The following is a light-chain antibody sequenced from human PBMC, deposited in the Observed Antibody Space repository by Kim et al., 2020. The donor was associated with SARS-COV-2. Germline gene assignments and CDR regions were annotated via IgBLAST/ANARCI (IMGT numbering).Light chain of an antibody. CDR3: SSYTSSSTLVV. CDR2: DVI. V-gene: IGLV2-14*03. CDR1: SRDVGGYNY. J-gene: IGLJ2*01. Sequence: QSVTISCTGTSRDVGGYNYVSWYQQHPGTAPKLMIYDVISRPSGISDRFSGSKSGYTASLTISGLRAEDEADYFCSSYTSSSTLVVFGAGTQLTVL.